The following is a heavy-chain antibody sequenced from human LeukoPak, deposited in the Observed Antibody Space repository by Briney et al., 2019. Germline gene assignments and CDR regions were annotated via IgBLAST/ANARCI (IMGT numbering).Heavy chain of an antibody. J-gene: IGHJ6*02. CDR1: GGSISSYY. CDR3: ARGRPGMDV. V-gene: IGHV4-59*08. D-gene: IGHD1-26*01. Sequence: PETLSLTCTVSGGSISSYYWSWIRQPPGKGLEWIGYIYYSGSTNYNPSLKSRVTISVDTSKNQFSLRLSSVTAADTAVYYCARGRPGMDVWGQGTTVTVSS. CDR2: IYYSGST.